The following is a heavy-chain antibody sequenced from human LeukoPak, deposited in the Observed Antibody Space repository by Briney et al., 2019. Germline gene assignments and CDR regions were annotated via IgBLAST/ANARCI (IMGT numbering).Heavy chain of an antibody. CDR1: GFTFSNEA. CDR3: ARAQKIYYYDSSGPRYGGDAFDI. V-gene: IGHV3-23*01. J-gene: IGHJ3*02. Sequence: GGSLRLSCAVSGFTFSNEAMGWVRQLRGGGLEWVSTISPGGGTTYAESMKGRFTISRDNSKSTLYLEMYSLRAEDTAVYYCARAQKIYYYDSSGPRYGGDAFDIWGQGTMVTVSS. CDR2: ISPGGGTT. D-gene: IGHD3-22*01.